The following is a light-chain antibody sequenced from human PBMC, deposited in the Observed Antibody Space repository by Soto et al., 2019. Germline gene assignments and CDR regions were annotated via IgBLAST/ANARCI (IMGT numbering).Light chain of an antibody. J-gene: IGKJ1*01. CDR2: KAS. CDR1: QTISSW. V-gene: IGKV1-5*03. Sequence: DIQMTQSPSTLSGSVGERVTLSCRASQTISSWLAWYQQKPGQAPKLLIYKASTLKSGVPARFSGSGSGTEFTLTISSLQPDDFATYYCQHYNSYPEAFGQGTKVELK. CDR3: QHYNSYPEA.